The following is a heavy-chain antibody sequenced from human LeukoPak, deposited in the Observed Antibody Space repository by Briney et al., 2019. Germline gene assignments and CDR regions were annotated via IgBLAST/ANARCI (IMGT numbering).Heavy chain of an antibody. CDR1: GYTFTDYY. CDR2: INPNSGET. D-gene: IGHD4-11*01. J-gene: IGHJ4*02. V-gene: IGHV1-2*02. Sequence: ASVKVSCKTSGYTFTDYYIHWVRHAPGQGLEWMGWINPNSGETKSAQKFQGRVTMTGDTSISTACMELSRVTSDDTAVYYCARDRDYSNTERGFDYWGQGTLVTVSS. CDR3: ARDRDYSNTERGFDY.